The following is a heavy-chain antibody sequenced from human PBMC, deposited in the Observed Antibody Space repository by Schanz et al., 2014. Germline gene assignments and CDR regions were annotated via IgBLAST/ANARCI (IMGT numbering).Heavy chain of an antibody. D-gene: IGHD3-3*01. CDR3: ARVSRGGVFDF. CDR1: GDSMKSHY. CDR2: IFTGGSS. V-gene: IGHV4-4*07. J-gene: IGHJ4*02. Sequence: QVQLRESGPRLVKPSETLSLNCTVSGDSMKSHYWTWIRQPAGQGLEWVGRIFTGGSSDYNRSFKSRITMSIDTSKKHLSLNLNSVTAADTAFYFCARVSRGGVFDFWGPGILVTVSS.